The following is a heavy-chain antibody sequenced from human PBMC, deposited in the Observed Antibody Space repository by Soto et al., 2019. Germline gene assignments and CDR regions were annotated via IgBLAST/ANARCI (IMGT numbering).Heavy chain of an antibody. CDR2: IYTGST. J-gene: IGHJ4*02. V-gene: IGHV4-59*08. CDR3: AKHQDGYNSFDY. D-gene: IGHD5-12*01. Sequence: SETLSLTCTVSGASISSHYWSWIRQPPGKGLEWIGYIYTGSTIYNPSLKSRVTISIDTSKSQFSLRQNSVTAADTAVYYCAKHQDGYNSFDYWGQGTLVTVS. CDR1: GASISSHY.